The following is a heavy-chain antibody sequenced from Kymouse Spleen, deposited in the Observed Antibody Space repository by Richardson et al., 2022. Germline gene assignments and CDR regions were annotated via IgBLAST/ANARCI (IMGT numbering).Heavy chain of an antibody. CDR2: IWYDGSNK. D-gene: IGHD4-17*01. CDR1: GFTFSSYG. CDR3: ARDQGVTTPLFDY. V-gene: IGHV3-33*01. Sequence: QVQLVESGGGVVQPGRSLRLSCAASGFTFSSYGMHWVRQAPGKGLEWVAVIWYDGSNKYYADSVKGRFTISRDNSKNTLYLQMNSLRAEDTAVYYCARDQGVTTPLFDYWGQGTLVTVSS. J-gene: IGHJ4*02.